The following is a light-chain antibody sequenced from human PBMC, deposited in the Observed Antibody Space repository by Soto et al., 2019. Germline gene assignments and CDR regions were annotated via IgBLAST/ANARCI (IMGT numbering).Light chain of an antibody. CDR1: SSDVGGYNY. CDR3: SSYVGTNLYV. Sequence: QSALTQPPSASGSPGQSVTISCTGTSSDVGGYNYVSWYQHHPGKAPKLIIYEVYKRPSGVPDRFSGSKSGNTAALTVSGLQAEDEADSSCSSYVGTNLYVFGTGTEVTVL. V-gene: IGLV2-8*01. CDR2: EVY. J-gene: IGLJ1*01.